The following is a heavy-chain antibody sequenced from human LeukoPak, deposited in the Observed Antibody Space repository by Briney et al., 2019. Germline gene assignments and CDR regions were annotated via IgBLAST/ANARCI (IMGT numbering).Heavy chain of an antibody. CDR2: IYYSGST. D-gene: IGHD3-10*01. Sequence: GSLRLSCAASGFTVSSNYMGWVRQAPGKGLEWIGSIYYSGSTYYNPSLKSRVTISVDTSKNQFSLKLSSVTAADTAVYYCARDLGSGSYYNGWTWFDPWGQGTLVTVSS. V-gene: IGHV4-39*07. J-gene: IGHJ5*02. CDR1: GFTVSSNY. CDR3: ARDLGSGSYYNGWTWFDP.